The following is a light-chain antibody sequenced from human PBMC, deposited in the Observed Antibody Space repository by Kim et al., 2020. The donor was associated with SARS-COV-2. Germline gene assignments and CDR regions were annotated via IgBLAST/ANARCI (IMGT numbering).Light chain of an antibody. Sequence: QLVLTQSPSASASLGASVKLTCTLSSGRINTAIAWHQHHPEKGPRFLMKFNSDGSHSKGDGIPDRFSGSSSGAERYLTISSLQSEDEADYYCQTWDTGSWVFGGGTQLTVL. J-gene: IGLJ3*02. CDR1: SGRINTA. CDR2: FNSDGSH. V-gene: IGLV4-69*01. CDR3: QTWDTGSWV.